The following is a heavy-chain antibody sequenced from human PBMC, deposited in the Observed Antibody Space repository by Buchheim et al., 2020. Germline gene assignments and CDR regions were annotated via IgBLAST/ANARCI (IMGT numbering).Heavy chain of an antibody. Sequence: QVQLVESGGGVVQPGTSLRLSCAAPGFTFSSYGMHWVRQAPGKGLEWVGMIYHDGSTKYYADSVKGRFTISRDNSKNTLYLQMDSLRAEDTAVYKCARVDDEGYFDYWGQGTL. J-gene: IGHJ4*02. CDR2: IYHDGSTK. V-gene: IGHV3-33*01. D-gene: IGHD3-16*01. CDR3: ARVDDEGYFDY. CDR1: GFTFSSYG.